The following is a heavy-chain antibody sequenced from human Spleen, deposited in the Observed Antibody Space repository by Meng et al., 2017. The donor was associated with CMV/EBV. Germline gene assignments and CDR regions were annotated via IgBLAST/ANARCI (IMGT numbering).Heavy chain of an antibody. CDR2: IYYSGST. CDR1: GGSGSNYY. J-gene: IGHJ2*01. CDR3: AGVKPAAKGYWYFDL. Sequence: SETLSLTCTVSGGSGSNYYWSWIRQPPGKGLEWPGYIYYSGSTNYNPSLESRVTISVDTSKKQFSLNLSSVTAADTAVYYCAGVKPAAKGYWYFDLWGRGTLVTVSS. D-gene: IGHD2-2*01. V-gene: IGHV4-59*02.